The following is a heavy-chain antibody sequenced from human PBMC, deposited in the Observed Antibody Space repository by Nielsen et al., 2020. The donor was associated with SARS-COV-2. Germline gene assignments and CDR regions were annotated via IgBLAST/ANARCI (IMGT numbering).Heavy chain of an antibody. CDR3: AGGLDCDGYDGYKCRGLLFDF. Sequence: ASVKVSCKASGYTFTSYHLHWVRQAPGQGLEWMGIIHPGGGSTSYAQKFQGRITVTRETSTTTVYMELSSLRSDDTALYYCAGGLDCDGYDGYKCRGLLFDFWGQGTLVTVSS. CDR2: IHPGGGST. CDR1: GYTFTSYH. V-gene: IGHV1-46*01. D-gene: IGHD2-21*01. J-gene: IGHJ4*02.